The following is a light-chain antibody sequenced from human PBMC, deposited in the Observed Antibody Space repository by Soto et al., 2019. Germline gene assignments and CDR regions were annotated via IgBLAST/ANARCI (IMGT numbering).Light chain of an antibody. CDR1: SSDVGGYKY. V-gene: IGLV2-14*01. J-gene: IGLJ1*01. CDR2: EVS. Sequence: QSALPQPASVSGSPGQSITISCTGTSSDVGGYKYVSWYQQYPGKAPKLMMYEVSNRPSGVSNRFSGSKSGNTASLTISGLQAEDEADYYCSSYTTISPCVFGTGTKLTVL. CDR3: SSYTTISPCV.